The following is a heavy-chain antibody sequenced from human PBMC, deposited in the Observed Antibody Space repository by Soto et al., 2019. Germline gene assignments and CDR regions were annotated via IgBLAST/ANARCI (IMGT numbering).Heavy chain of an antibody. D-gene: IGHD2-2*02. J-gene: IGHJ3*02. V-gene: IGHV5-51*01. CDR1: GYSFTSYW. CDR3: ARLRYCSSTSCYTPFDI. Sequence: PGESLKISCNGSGYSFTSYWIGWVRQMPWKGLEWMGIIYPGDSDTRYSPSFQGQVTISADKSISTAYLQWSSLKASDTAMYYCARLRYCSSTSCYTPFDIWGQGTMVTVSS. CDR2: IYPGDSDT.